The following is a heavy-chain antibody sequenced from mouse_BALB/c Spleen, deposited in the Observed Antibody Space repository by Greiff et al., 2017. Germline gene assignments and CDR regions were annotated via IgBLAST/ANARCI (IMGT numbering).Heavy chain of an antibody. CDR2: ISSGGSYT. J-gene: IGHJ1*01. D-gene: IGHD1-1*01. V-gene: IGHV5-6*01. Sequence: EVQLVESGGDLVKPGGSLKLSCAASGFTFSSYGMSWVRQTPDKRLEWVATISSGGSYTYYPDSVKGRFTISRDNAKNTLYLQMSSLKSEDTAMYYCARHKALGTTVVDHWYFDVWGAGTTVTVSS. CDR3: ARHKALGTTVVDHWYFDV. CDR1: GFTFSSYG.